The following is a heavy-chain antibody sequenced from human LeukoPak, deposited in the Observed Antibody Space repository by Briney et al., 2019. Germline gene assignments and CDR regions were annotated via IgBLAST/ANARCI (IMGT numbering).Heavy chain of an antibody. CDR3: ARQIDILTGYYNDY. Sequence: PGGSLRLSCAASGFTFDDYGMSWVRQAPGKGLEWVSGINWNGGSTGYADSVKGRFTISRDNAKNSLYLQMNSLRAEDTALYHCARQIDILTGYYNDYWGQGTLVTVSS. CDR2: INWNGGST. CDR1: GFTFDDYG. D-gene: IGHD3-9*01. J-gene: IGHJ4*02. V-gene: IGHV3-20*01.